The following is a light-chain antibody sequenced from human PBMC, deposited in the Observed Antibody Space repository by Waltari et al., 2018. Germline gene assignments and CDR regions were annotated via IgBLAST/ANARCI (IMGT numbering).Light chain of an antibody. CDR1: QGISNF. V-gene: IGKV1-27*01. CDR3: QNYKSAPRT. J-gene: IGKJ1*01. CDR2: GAP. Sequence: DIQMTPSPPSLSPSVGDSVTITCRASQGISNFLAWYQQKPDEDPSRLIYGAPTLQSGVPSRFSGSGSWTDFTLTISSLQPEDVGTYYCQNYKSAPRTFGQGTKVEIK.